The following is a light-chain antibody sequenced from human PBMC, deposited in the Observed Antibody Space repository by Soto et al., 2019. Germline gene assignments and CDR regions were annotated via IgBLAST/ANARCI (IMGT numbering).Light chain of an antibody. CDR3: QSYDSRLRGWV. CDR1: SSNIGAGYD. Sequence: QSVLTQPPSVSGAPGQRVTICCTGSSSNIGAGYDVHWYQQLPGPAPKLLIYGTSNRPSGVPDRFSGSKSGTSASLAITGLQAEDEADYYCQSYDSRLRGWVLGGGTQHTVL. V-gene: IGLV1-40*01. J-gene: IGLJ3*02. CDR2: GTS.